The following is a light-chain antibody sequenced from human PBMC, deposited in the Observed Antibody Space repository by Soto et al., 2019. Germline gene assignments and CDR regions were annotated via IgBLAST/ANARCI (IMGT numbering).Light chain of an antibody. CDR3: HVWDGGSDLVT. V-gene: IGLV3-21*02. CDR1: NIGNKN. CDR2: DNS. J-gene: IGLJ2*01. Sequence: SYELTQPPSVSVAPGQTASITCGRDNIGNKNVHWYQQKPGQAPVLVVYDNSDRPSGIPERFPGSNSGNTATLTITGVEAGDEADYYCHVWDGGSDLVTFGGGTKVTVL.